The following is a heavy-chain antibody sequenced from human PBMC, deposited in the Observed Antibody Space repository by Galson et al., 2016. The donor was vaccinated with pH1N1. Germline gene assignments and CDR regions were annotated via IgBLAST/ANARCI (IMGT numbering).Heavy chain of an antibody. CDR3: ATGSGNSWFDP. V-gene: IGHV1-2*02. J-gene: IGHJ5*02. Sequence: VSCKASGYSFTRHYIHWARQAPGHGLEWMGWLNPNSGGTKYAQNFQDKIILTRDTSIDTAYMELSGLTSDDTALYFCATGSGNSWFDPWGQGTLVTVSS. CDR2: LNPNSGGT. D-gene: IGHD3-10*01. CDR1: GYSFTRHY.